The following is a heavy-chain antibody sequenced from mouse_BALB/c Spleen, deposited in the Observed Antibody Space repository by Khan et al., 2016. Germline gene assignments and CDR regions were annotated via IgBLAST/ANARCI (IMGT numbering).Heavy chain of an antibody. CDR2: INPSNGDT. D-gene: IGHD2-14*01. CDR1: GFTFTTYY. J-gene: IGHJ2*01. CDR3: TSGSSGYYRFDC. Sequence: QVRLQQSGAELVTPGASVKLSCKASGFTFTTYYMYWLKQRPGQGLEWIGEINPSNGDTNFNEKFKNKATLTADKYSSTAYMQLSSLTSEDSAVYCSTSGSSGYYRFDCCGQGTTLTVTS. V-gene: IGHV1S81*02.